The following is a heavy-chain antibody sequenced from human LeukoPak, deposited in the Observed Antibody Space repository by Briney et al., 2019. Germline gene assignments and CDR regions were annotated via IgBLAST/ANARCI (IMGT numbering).Heavy chain of an antibody. CDR1: GFTFSHYW. CDR2: MYQLGNEI. J-gene: IGHJ5*02. V-gene: IGHV3-7*04. CDR3: ARSNWGPEA. Sequence: QPGGSLRLSCLASGFTFSHYWMTWVRRAPGRGLEWVANMYQLGNEIYYADSVKGRFTISRDNSKNSLYLQMRSLSVEDTAVYFCARSNWGPEAWGQRPLVTVSS. D-gene: IGHD7-27*01.